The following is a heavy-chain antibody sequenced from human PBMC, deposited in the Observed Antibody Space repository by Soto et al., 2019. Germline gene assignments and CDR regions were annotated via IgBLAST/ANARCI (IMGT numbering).Heavy chain of an antibody. V-gene: IGHV3-30*18. Sequence: VLLVESGGGVVQPGRSLRISCAVSGFTFSSFGMHWVRQAPGKGLEWVAVISDDGSSKHYADSLKGRFTISRDNSNNTLYLQMASLGPEDTAVYYCAKDRWGDFGDLNLPGYWGQGTLVTVSS. D-gene: IGHD4-17*01. J-gene: IGHJ4*02. CDR3: AKDRWGDFGDLNLPGY. CDR2: ISDDGSSK. CDR1: GFTFSSFG.